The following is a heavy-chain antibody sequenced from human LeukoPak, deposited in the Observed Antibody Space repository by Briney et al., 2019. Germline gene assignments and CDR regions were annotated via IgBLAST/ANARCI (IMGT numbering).Heavy chain of an antibody. CDR1: GFTFSKYW. J-gene: IGHJ4*02. Sequence: PGGSLRLSCAASGFTFSKYWMGWVRQAPGKRLGGVANMNLVGSEKDYADSVKGRFSISRDNARNSVYLQMASLRVEDTAVYYCARDPVEWELLLDYWGQGTLVTVSS. D-gene: IGHD1-26*01. CDR2: MNLVGSEK. V-gene: IGHV3-7*01. CDR3: ARDPVEWELLLDY.